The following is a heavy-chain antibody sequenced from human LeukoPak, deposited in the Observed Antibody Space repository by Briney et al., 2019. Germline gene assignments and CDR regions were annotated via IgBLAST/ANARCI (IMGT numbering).Heavy chain of an antibody. CDR1: GYTFTIYD. Sequence: ASVKVSCKPSGYTFTIYDINWVRQATGQGLEWMGYMNPNSGNTGYAQKFQGRVTITTNTSTSTAYMELSSLRSDDTAVYYCAREGSDYWGQGTLVTVSS. V-gene: IGHV1-8*03. J-gene: IGHJ4*02. CDR3: AREGSDY. CDR2: MNPNSGNT.